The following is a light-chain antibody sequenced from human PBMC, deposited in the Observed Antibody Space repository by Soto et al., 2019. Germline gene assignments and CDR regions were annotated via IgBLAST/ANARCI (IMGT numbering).Light chain of an antibody. CDR2: EGS. Sequence: QSALTQPASVSGSPGQSITISCTGTSSDVGSYNYVSWYQQHPGKAPKLMIYEGSNRPSGVSSRFSGSKSGTSASLAISGLRTEDEADYYCAARDDSLSGVVFGGGTKLTVL. V-gene: IGLV2-14*01. CDR1: SSDVGSYNY. J-gene: IGLJ2*01. CDR3: AARDDSLSGVV.